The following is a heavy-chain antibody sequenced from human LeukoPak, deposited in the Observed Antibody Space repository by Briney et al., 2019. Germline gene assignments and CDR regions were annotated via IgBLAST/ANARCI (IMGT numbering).Heavy chain of an antibody. V-gene: IGHV4-59*01. CDR3: AREDPQTTVPEGMDV. CDR2: VSYTGNT. CDR1: GGSISTYY. D-gene: IGHD4-17*01. Sequence: KSSETLSLTCTVSGGSISTYYWSWIRQPPGKGLEWIGYVSYTGNTNYNPALRSRVTISVDTSKNQFSLKLSSVTAADTAVYYCAREDPQTTVPEGMDVWSQGTTVTVSS. J-gene: IGHJ6*02.